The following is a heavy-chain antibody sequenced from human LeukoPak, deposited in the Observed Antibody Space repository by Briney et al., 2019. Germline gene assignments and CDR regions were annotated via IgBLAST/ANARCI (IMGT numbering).Heavy chain of an antibody. J-gene: IGHJ4*02. CDR2: IHYSGST. D-gene: IGHD6-19*01. Sequence: SETLSLTCTVSGGSISSSSYYWGWIRQPPGKGLEWIGYIHYSGSTYYNPSLKSRVTISVDTSKNQFSLKLSSVTAADTAVYYCARSSGWYLYYFDYWGQGTLVTVSS. CDR1: GGSISSSSYY. V-gene: IGHV4-39*07. CDR3: ARSSGWYLYYFDY.